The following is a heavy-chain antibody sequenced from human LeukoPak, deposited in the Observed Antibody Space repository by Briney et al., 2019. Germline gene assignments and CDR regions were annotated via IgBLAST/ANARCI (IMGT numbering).Heavy chain of an antibody. Sequence: SETLSLTCTVSGGSINNYYWSWIRQPPGKGLEWIGFIYSSGTTSYNPSLKSRVTISVDTSKNQFSLKLASVTAADAAVYYCARDRWTFGTSSIWYFDLWGRGTLITISS. V-gene: IGHV4-59*01. CDR1: GGSINNYY. CDR3: ARDRWTFGTSSIWYFDL. CDR2: IYSSGTT. D-gene: IGHD3-16*01. J-gene: IGHJ2*01.